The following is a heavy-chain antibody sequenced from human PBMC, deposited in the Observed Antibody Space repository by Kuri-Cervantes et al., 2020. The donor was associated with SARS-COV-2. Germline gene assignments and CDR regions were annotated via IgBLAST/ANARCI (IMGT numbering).Heavy chain of an antibody. V-gene: IGHV4-39*02. CDR2: IYYSGST. CDR1: GGSISSSSYY. CDR3: ARDQYYYYGMGV. Sequence: ESLKISCTVSGGSISSSSYYWGWIRQPPGKGLEWIGSIYYSGSTYYNPSLKSRVTISVDTSKNQFSLKLSSVTAADTAVYYCARDQYYYYGMGVWGQGTTVTVSS. J-gene: IGHJ6*02.